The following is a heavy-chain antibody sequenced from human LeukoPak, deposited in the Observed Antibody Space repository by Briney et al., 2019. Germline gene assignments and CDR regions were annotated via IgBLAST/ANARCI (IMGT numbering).Heavy chain of an antibody. CDR2: IYSGGST. CDR1: GFTVSSNY. CDR3: AKPVRYCSGGSCYSLRYFQH. J-gene: IGHJ1*01. D-gene: IGHD2-15*01. V-gene: IGHV3-53*05. Sequence: GGSLRLSCAASGFTVSSNYMSWVRQAPGKGLEWVSVIYSGGSTYYADSVKGRFTISRDNSKNTLYLQMNSLRAEDTAVYYCAKPVRYCSGGSCYSLRYFQHWGQGTLVTVSS.